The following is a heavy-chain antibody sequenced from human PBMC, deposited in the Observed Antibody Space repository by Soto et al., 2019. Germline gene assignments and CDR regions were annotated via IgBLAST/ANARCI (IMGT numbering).Heavy chain of an antibody. CDR1: GGSISNYY. Sequence: SETLSLTCIVSGGSISNYYWSWIRQPPGKGLEWIGYIYYSGSTNYNPSLTSRVTISVDTSKNQFSLKLSSVTAADTAVYYCARHRYSYGVYYFDFWGQGTLVTVSS. CDR3: ARHRYSYGVYYFDF. CDR2: IYYSGST. D-gene: IGHD5-18*01. V-gene: IGHV4-59*08. J-gene: IGHJ4*02.